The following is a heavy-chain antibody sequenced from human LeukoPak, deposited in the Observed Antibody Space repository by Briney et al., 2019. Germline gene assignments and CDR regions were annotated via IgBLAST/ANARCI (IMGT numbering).Heavy chain of an antibody. CDR3: ARDVGGTTIFDY. CDR2: ISGSGGST. CDR1: GFTFSSYA. Sequence: GGSLRLSCSASGFTFSSYAMSWVRQAPGKGLDWVSGISGSGGSTYYADSVKGRFTISRDNAKNSLYLQMNSLRAEDTAVYYCARDVGGTTIFDYWGQGTLVTVSS. J-gene: IGHJ4*02. D-gene: IGHD1-26*01. V-gene: IGHV3-23*01.